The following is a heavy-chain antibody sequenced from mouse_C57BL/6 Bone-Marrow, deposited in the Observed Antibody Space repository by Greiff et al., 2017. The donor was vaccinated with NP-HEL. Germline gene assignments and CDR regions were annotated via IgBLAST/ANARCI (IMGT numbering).Heavy chain of an antibody. V-gene: IGHV1-61*01. CDR3: AREGLRRNWCAY. D-gene: IGHD2-4*01. CDR1: GYTFTSYW. CDR2: IYPSDSET. J-gene: IGHJ3*01. Sequence: QVQLQQPGAELVRPGSSVKLSCKASGYTFTSYWMAWVKQRPGQGLEWLGNIYPSDSETHYNHKFKDKATLTVAKSSSTASMQLSSLTSEDSAVDYCAREGLRRNWCAYWGQGTLVTVSA.